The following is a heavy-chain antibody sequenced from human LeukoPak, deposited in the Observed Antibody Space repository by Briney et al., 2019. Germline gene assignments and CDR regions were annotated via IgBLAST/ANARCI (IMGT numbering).Heavy chain of an antibody. CDR1: GFTFSSYS. J-gene: IGHJ4*02. CDR3: ARVDNYDILTGYYPYYFDY. CDR2: ISSSSSYI. V-gene: IGHV3-21*01. Sequence: GGSLRLSCAASGFTFSSYSMNWVRQAPGKGLEWVSSISSSSSYIYYADSVKGRFTISRDDAKNSLYLQMNSLRAEDTAVYYCARVDNYDILTGYYPYYFDYWGQGTLVTVSS. D-gene: IGHD3-9*01.